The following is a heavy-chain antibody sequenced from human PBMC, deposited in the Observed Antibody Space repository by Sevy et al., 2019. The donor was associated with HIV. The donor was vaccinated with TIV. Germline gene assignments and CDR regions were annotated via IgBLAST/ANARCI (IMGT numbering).Heavy chain of an antibody. D-gene: IGHD2-2*02. CDR3: ARAAYYCSTTSCYIDY. J-gene: IGHJ4*02. Sequence: GGSLRLSCGASGFTFSTYWMSWVRQAPGKGLEWVSSISSSSSYIYYADSVKGRFTISRDNAKNSLYLQMNSLRVEDTAVYYCARAAYYCSTTSCYIDYWGQGTLVTVSS. CDR1: GFTFSTYW. CDR2: ISSSSSYI. V-gene: IGHV3-21*01.